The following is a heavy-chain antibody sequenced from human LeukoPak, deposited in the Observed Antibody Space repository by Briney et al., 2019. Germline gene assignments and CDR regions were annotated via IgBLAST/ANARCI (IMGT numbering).Heavy chain of an antibody. D-gene: IGHD6-19*01. V-gene: IGHV5-51*01. J-gene: IGHJ4*02. CDR3: AARGGRAVAGSYYFDY. CDR2: IYPGDSDT. CDR1: GYSFTSYW. Sequence: GESLKISCKGSGYSFTSYWIGWVRQMPGKGLEWMGIIYPGDSDTRYSPSFQGQVTISADKSISTAYLQWSSLKASDTAMYYCAARGGRAVAGSYYFDYWGQGTLVTVSS.